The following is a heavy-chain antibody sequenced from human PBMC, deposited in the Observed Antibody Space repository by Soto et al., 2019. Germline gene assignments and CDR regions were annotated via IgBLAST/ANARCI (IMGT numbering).Heavy chain of an antibody. V-gene: IGHV1-2*02. D-gene: IGHD3-10*01. CDR1: GYTITAYY. CDR3: ARADYGIYPY. Sequence: GASVKVSCKASGYTITAYYIHWVRQAPGQGLEWMGWIDPRNGGTVYAQKFQGRVTMTRDTSISTVYMDLSGLGSDDTALYFCARADYGIYPYWGQGSLVTVSS. J-gene: IGHJ4*02. CDR2: IDPRNGGT.